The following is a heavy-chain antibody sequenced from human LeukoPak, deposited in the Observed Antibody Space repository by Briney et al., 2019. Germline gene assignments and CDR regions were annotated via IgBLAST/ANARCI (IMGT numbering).Heavy chain of an antibody. CDR3: ARLLWTTVTTGGAFDI. D-gene: IGHD4-17*01. J-gene: IGHJ3*02. CDR2: ISSNGGST. V-gene: IGHV3-64*01. CDR1: GFTFSSYA. Sequence: PGGSLRLSCAASGFTFSSYAMHWVRQAPGKGLEYVSAISSNGGSTYYANSVKGRFTISRDNSKNTLYLQMGSLRAEDMAVYYCARLLWTTVTTGGAFDIWGQGTMVTVSS.